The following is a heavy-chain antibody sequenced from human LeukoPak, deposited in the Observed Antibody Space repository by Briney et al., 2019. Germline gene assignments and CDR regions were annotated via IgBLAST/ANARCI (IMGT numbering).Heavy chain of an antibody. Sequence: NPSETLSLTCTVSGGSISSYYWSWIRQPPGKGLEWIGYIYYSGSTNYNPSLKSRVTISVDTSKNQFSLKLSSVTAADTAVYYCARRSGSPNWVFDYWGQGTLVTVSS. D-gene: IGHD1-1*01. J-gene: IGHJ4*02. V-gene: IGHV4-59*08. CDR1: GGSISSYY. CDR3: ARRSGSPNWVFDY. CDR2: IYYSGST.